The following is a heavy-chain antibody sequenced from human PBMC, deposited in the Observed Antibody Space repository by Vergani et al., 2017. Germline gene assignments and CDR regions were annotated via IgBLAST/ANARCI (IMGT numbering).Heavy chain of an antibody. V-gene: IGHV4-34*01. CDR2: INHSGST. J-gene: IGHJ6*02. CDR1: GGSFSGYY. Sequence: QVQLQQWGAGLLKPSETLSLTCAVYGGSFSGYYWSWIRQPPGKGLEWIGEINHSGSTNYNPSLKSRVTISVDTSKTQFSLKLSSVTAADTAVYYCASGPGSSRAVDYGMDVWGQGTTVTVSS. CDR3: ASGPGSSRAVDYGMDV. D-gene: IGHD6-19*01.